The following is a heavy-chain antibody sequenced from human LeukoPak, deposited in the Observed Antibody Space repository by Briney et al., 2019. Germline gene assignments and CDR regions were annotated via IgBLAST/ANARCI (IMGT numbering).Heavy chain of an antibody. CDR1: GYTFTSYG. CDR2: INPNSGGT. Sequence: GASVKVSCKASGYTFTSYGISWVRQAPGQGLEWMGWINPNSGGTNYAQKFQGRVTMTRDTSISTAYMELSRLTSDDTAVYFCATSRSSGYAFLDPTFDYWGQGTLVTVSS. J-gene: IGHJ4*02. CDR3: ATSRSSGYAFLDPTFDY. V-gene: IGHV1-2*02. D-gene: IGHD2-8*01.